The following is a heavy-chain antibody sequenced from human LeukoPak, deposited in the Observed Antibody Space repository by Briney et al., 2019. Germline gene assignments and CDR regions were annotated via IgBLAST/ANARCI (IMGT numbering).Heavy chain of an antibody. J-gene: IGHJ3*02. D-gene: IGHD3-3*01. CDR1: GYTFTSNY. CDR3: ARSGYDPADAFDI. Sequence: ASVKVSCKAFGYTFTSNYMHWVRQAPGQGLEWMGIINPSGGSTSYAQKFQGRVTMTRDMSTSTVYMELSSLRSEDTAVYYCARSGYDPADAFDIWGQGTMVTVSS. CDR2: INPSGGST. V-gene: IGHV1-46*01.